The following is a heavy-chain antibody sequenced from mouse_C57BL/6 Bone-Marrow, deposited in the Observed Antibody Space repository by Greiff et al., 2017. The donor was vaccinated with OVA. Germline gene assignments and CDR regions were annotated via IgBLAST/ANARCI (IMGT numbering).Heavy chain of an antibody. J-gene: IGHJ4*01. CDR3: TREVYDGYGGYAMDY. CDR2: IYTGNSDT. Sequence: VQLQQSGTVLARPGASVKMSCKTSGYTFTSYWMHWVKQRPGQGLEWIGAIYTGNSDTSYNEKFKGKAKLTAVTSASTAYMELSSLTTENSAVYDGTREVYDGYGGYAMDYWGQGTSVTVSS. D-gene: IGHD2-3*01. V-gene: IGHV1-5*01. CDR1: GYTFTSYW.